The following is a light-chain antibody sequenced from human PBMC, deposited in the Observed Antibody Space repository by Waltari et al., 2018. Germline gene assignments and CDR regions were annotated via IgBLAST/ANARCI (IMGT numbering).Light chain of an antibody. CDR3: LQHSSYPYT. V-gene: IGKV1-17*03. Sequence: DIQMTQSPSAMSASVGDRVTIPCRAIQGISKYLAWFQQKPGKIPKRLIYTASNLESGVPSRFSGSGSGTEFTLTITSLQPEDSATYYCLQHSSYPYTFGQGTKLEI. CDR2: TAS. CDR1: QGISKY. J-gene: IGKJ2*01.